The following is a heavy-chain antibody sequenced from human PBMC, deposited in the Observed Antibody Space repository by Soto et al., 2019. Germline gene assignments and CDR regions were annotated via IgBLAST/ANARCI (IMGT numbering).Heavy chain of an antibody. V-gene: IGHV1-3*01. CDR3: ARDSRAAYYDSSGYPSDY. D-gene: IGHD3-22*01. Sequence: ASVKVSCMASGYTFTSYAMHWVRQAPGQRLEWMGWINAGNGNTKYSQKFQGRVTITRDTSASTAYMELSSLRSEGTAVYYCARDSRAAYYDSSGYPSDYWGQGTLVTVSS. CDR1: GYTFTSYA. J-gene: IGHJ4*02. CDR2: INAGNGNT.